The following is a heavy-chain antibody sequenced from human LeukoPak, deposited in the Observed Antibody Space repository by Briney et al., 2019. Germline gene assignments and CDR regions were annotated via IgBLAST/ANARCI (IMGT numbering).Heavy chain of an antibody. D-gene: IGHD4-17*01. J-gene: IGHJ4*02. CDR2: SNPNTRGT. V-gene: IGHV1-2*02. CDR3: ATREPHGDYPFGH. CDR1: GYTFTDYP. Sequence: GASVKLSCKASGYTFTDYPMHWVRQAPGQGLEWMGWSNPNTRGTNYAQKFQGRVTLTTDTSISTAYMKLSSLRSDDTAVYYCATREPHGDYPFGHWGQGTLVTVSS.